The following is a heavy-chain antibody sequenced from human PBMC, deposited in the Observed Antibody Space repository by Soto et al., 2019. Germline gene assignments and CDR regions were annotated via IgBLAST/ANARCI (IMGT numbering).Heavy chain of an antibody. CDR3: AREDDGGDRDYYGLDV. V-gene: IGHV4-30-4*08. CDR2: IHYSGSI. CDR1: GGSISYEYYH. J-gene: IGHJ6*02. Sequence: SETLSLTCTVSGGSISYEYYHWTWIRQSPGKGLEWIGYIHYSGSIIYNPSFKSQVNISVDTSKNQFSLQLSSVTAADKAVFFCAREDDGGDRDYYGLDVWGQGTTVTVSS. D-gene: IGHD2-21*02.